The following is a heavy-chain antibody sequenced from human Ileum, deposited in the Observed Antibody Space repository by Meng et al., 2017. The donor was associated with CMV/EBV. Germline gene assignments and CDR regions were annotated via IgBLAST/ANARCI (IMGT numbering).Heavy chain of an antibody. J-gene: IGHJ4*02. CDR2: INNDGSDV. D-gene: IGHD3-10*02. CDR3: SRGNVGPDY. V-gene: IGHV3-74*01. CDR1: GFSFSSHW. Sequence: LRLSCADSGFSFSSHWMHLVRQAPGKGLVWVARINNDGSDVKYADSVKGRFTMSRDNAENTLYLQMTGLRAEDTAVYYCSRGNVGPDYWGQGNLVTVSS.